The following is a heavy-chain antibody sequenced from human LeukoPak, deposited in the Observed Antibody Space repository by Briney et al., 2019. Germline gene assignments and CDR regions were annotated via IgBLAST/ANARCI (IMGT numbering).Heavy chain of an antibody. J-gene: IGHJ4*02. CDR1: GGSFSGYY. Sequence: SETLSLTCAVYGGSFSGYYWSWIRQPPGKGLEWIGEINHSGSTNYNPSLKSRVTISVDKTKNQFSLKLNSVTAADTAVYYCARDLGSSGPGGYWGQGILVTVSS. CDR2: INHSGST. CDR3: ARDLGSSGPGGY. V-gene: IGHV4-34*01. D-gene: IGHD3-22*01.